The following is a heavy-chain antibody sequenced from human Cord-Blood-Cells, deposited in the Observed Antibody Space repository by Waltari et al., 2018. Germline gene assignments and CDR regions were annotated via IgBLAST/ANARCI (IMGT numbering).Heavy chain of an antibody. Sequence: QVQLVQSGAEVKKPGASVKLYCKAAGYTFTGYYMHWVRQAPGQGLEGMLWINPNSGGTNYAQKFQGWVTMTRDTSISTAYMELSRLRSDDTAVYYCARAGGIAARPNAFDIWGQGTMVTVSS. CDR1: GYTFTGYY. D-gene: IGHD6-6*01. V-gene: IGHV1-2*04. J-gene: IGHJ3*02. CDR3: ARAGGIAARPNAFDI. CDR2: INPNSGGT.